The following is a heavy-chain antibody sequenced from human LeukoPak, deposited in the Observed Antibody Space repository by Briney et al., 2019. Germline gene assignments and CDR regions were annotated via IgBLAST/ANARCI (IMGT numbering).Heavy chain of an antibody. D-gene: IGHD3-3*01. CDR2: INPNSGGT. CDR1: GYTFTGYY. V-gene: IGHV1-2*02. J-gene: IGHJ6*02. Sequence: ASVKVSCKASGYTFTGYYMHWVRQAPGQGLEWMGWINPNSGGTNYAQKFQGRVTMTRDTSISTAYMELSRLRSDDTAVYYCARLMRYYDFWGGDYYGMDVWGQGTTVTVSS. CDR3: ARLMRYYDFWGGDYYGMDV.